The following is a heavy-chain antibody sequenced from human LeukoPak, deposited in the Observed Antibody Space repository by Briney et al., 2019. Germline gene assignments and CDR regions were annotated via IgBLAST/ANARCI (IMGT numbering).Heavy chain of an antibody. Sequence: SETLSLTCTVSGGSISSTSYHWGWIRQPPGKGLEWIGSIYYSGSTYYNPSLKSRVTISVDTSKNQFSLKLSSVTAADAAVYYCASQYFLILSLYYFDYWGQGTLVTVSS. CDR2: IYYSGST. J-gene: IGHJ4*02. CDR1: GGSISSTSYH. D-gene: IGHD3-10*02. V-gene: IGHV4-39*01. CDR3: ASQYFLILSLYYFDY.